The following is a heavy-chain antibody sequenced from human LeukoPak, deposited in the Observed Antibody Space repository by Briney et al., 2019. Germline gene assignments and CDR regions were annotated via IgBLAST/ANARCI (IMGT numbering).Heavy chain of an antibody. D-gene: IGHD5-12*01. CDR3: AKDQRTDSGCDIDY. Sequence: PGGSLRLSCAASGFTFSTYSMSWVRRAPGKGLEWVSLIFPSGDTTYYANSVKGRFTISRDNSKNTLYLQMHSLRAEDTAVYYCAKDQRTDSGCDIDYWGQGTLVTVSS. J-gene: IGHJ4*02. CDR1: GFTFSTYS. CDR2: IFPSGDTT. V-gene: IGHV3-23*01.